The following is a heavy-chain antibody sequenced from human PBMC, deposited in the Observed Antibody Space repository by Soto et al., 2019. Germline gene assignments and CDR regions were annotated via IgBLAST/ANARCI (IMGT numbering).Heavy chain of an antibody. V-gene: IGHV1-18*04. CDR3: ARGGYFDSSNYLAY. J-gene: IGHJ4*02. D-gene: IGHD3-22*01. CDR1: GYTFTSFSNYG. CDR2: ISAYNGNT. Sequence: EASVKVSCKASGYTFTSFSNYGISWVRQAPGQGLEWMGWISAYNGNTNYDQKLQGRVTMTTDTSTSTVYMELRSLRSEDTAVYYCARGGYFDSSNYLAYWGLGTLVTVSS.